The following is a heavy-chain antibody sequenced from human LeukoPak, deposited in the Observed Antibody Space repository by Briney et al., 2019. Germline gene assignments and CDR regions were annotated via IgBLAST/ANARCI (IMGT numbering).Heavy chain of an antibody. CDR3: AKEGVTAAGILDF. D-gene: IGHD6-13*01. CDR2: IRYDGSNK. Sequence: GGSLRLSCAASGFTFSTYGIHWVCQAPGKGLEWVAFIRYDGSNKYYADSVKGRFTISRDNSKNTLYLQMNSLRTEDTAVYYCAKEGVTAAGILDFWGQGTLVTVSS. CDR1: GFTFSTYG. J-gene: IGHJ4*02. V-gene: IGHV3-30*02.